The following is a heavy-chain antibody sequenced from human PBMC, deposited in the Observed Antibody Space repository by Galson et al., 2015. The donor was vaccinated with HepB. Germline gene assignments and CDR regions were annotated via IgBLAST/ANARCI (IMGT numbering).Heavy chain of an antibody. CDR2: MWANGRSK. V-gene: IGHV3-33*01. CDR3: ARDSDTTSRYSNFDY. Sequence: SLRLSCAASGFTFSNYGMHWVRQVPGKGLEWVAVMWANGRSKYYADSVKGRFTVSRDNSKNTLYLQMNSLRVDDTAVYYCARDSDTTSRYSNFDYWGQGTLVTVSS. CDR1: GFTFSNYG. D-gene: IGHD3-22*01. J-gene: IGHJ4*02.